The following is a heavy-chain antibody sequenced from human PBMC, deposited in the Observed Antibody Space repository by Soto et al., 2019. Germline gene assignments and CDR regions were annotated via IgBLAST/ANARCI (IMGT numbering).Heavy chain of an antibody. D-gene: IGHD6-13*01. CDR1: GGTFSSYA. V-gene: IGHV1-69*13. CDR2: IIPIFGTA. Sequence: SVKVSCKASGGTFSSYAISWVRQAPGQGLEWMGGIIPIFGTADYAQKFQGRVTITADESTSTAYMELSSLRSEDTAVYYCASAYSSTWYVWFDHWGQGTLVTVSS. CDR3: ASAYSSTWYVWFDH. J-gene: IGHJ5*02.